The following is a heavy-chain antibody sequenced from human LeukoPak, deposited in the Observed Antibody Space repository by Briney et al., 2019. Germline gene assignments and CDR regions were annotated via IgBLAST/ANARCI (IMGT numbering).Heavy chain of an antibody. Sequence: PGGSLRLSCAASGFSFSSYWMSWVRQAPGKGLEWVANIKQDGSEEYFVGSVRGRFTISRNNAKNSLFLEMNSLRVEDTAVYYCAKGVVPAHYYYYGMDVWGQGTTVTVSS. CDR1: GFSFSSYW. CDR2: IKQDGSEE. J-gene: IGHJ6*02. D-gene: IGHD2-2*01. V-gene: IGHV3-7*03. CDR3: AKGVVPAHYYYYGMDV.